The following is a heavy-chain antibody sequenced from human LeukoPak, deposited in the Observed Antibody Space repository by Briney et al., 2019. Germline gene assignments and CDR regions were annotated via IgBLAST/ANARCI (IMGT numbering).Heavy chain of an antibody. CDR1: GGTFSSYA. CDR2: IIPIFGTA. J-gene: IGHJ4*02. Sequence: SVKVSCKASGGTFSSYAISWVRQAPGQGLEWMGGIIPIFGTANYAQKFQGRVTITADKSTSTAYMELSSLRSEDTAVYYCARDPLYSSNWYVVPDYWGQGTLVTVSS. V-gene: IGHV1-69*06. D-gene: IGHD6-13*01. CDR3: ARDPLYSSNWYVVPDY.